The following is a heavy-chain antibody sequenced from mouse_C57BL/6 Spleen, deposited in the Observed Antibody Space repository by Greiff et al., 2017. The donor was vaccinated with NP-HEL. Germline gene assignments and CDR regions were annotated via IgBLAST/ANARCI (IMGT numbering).Heavy chain of an antibody. J-gene: IGHJ4*01. Sequence: EVQLQQSGPELVKPGASVKISCKASGYTFTDYYMNWVKQSHGKSLEWIGDINPNNGGTSYNQKFKGKATLTVDKSSSTAYMELRSLTSEDSAVYYCASSGDPYYAMDYWGQGTSVTVSS. CDR2: INPNNGGT. V-gene: IGHV1-26*01. D-gene: IGHD2-13*01. CDR3: ASSGDPYYAMDY. CDR1: GYTFTDYY.